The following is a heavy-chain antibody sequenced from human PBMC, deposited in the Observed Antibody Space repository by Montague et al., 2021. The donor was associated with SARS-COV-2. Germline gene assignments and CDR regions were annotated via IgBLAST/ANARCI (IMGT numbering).Heavy chain of an antibody. D-gene: IGHD3-9*01. CDR3: AKEGDYDILTGYYPNRRYFDY. CDR2: ISGSGGST. Sequence: SLSLSCSASGFTFSSYAMSWVRQAPGKGLEWVLAISGSGGSTYYADSVKGRFTISRDNSKNTLYLQMNSLRAEDTAVYYCAKEGDYDILTGYYPNRRYFDYWGQGTLVTVSS. J-gene: IGHJ4*02. CDR1: GFTFSSYA. V-gene: IGHV3-23*01.